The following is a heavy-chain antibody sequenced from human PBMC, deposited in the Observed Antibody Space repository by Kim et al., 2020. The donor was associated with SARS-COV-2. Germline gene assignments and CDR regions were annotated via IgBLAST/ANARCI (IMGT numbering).Heavy chain of an antibody. Sequence: VKGRVTISRDNSKNTLYLQMNSLRAEDTAVYYCAKDFYDSSGYYLGYFQHWGQGSLVTVSS. CDR3: AKDFYDSSGYYLGYFQH. J-gene: IGHJ1*01. V-gene: IGHV3-30*02. D-gene: IGHD3-22*01.